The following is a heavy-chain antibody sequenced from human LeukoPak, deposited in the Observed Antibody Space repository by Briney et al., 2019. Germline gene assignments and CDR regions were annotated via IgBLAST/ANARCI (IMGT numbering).Heavy chain of an antibody. CDR2: IGVGGGDT. V-gene: IGHV3-23*01. CDR1: GFAFSSHA. Sequence: GASLRLSCAASGFAFSSHAMSWVRQAPGRGLEWVSGIGVGGGDTYYADSVKGQFTISRDNSKNTLYLQMNSLRAEDTAVYYCAKELYYYDSSGSFDYWGQGTLVAVSS. CDR3: AKELYYYDSSGSFDY. D-gene: IGHD3-22*01. J-gene: IGHJ4*02.